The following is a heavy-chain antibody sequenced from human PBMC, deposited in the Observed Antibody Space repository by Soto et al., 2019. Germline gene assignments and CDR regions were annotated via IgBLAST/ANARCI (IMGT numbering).Heavy chain of an antibody. CDR3: ARDQVGATGDY. CDR2: IIPIFGNT. CDR1: GYTFTSSD. V-gene: IGHV1-18*01. J-gene: IGHJ4*02. D-gene: IGHD1-26*01. Sequence: ASVKVSCKASGYTFTSSDVYWVRQATGQGLEWMGGIIPIFGNTNYAQKLQGRVTMTTDISTNTAYMELRSLRSDDTAVYYCARDQVGATGDYWGQGTLVTVSS.